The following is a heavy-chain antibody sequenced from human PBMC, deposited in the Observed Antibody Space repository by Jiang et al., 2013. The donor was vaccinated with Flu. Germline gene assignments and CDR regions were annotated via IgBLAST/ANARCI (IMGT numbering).Heavy chain of an antibody. V-gene: IGHV6-1*01. J-gene: IGHJ6*02. D-gene: IGHD6-13*01. Sequence: GRTYYRSKWYNDYAVSVKSRITINPDTSKNQFSLQLNSVTPEDTAVYYCARDLVGQQLAPLYYYGMDVWGQGTTVTVSS. CDR3: ARDLVGQQLAPLYYYGMDV. CDR2: TYYRSKWYN.